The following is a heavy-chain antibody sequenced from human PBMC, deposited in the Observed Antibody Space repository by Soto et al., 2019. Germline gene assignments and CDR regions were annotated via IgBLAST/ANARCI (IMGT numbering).Heavy chain of an antibody. CDR1: GFTFSSYW. D-gene: IGHD2-2*01. J-gene: IGHJ3*02. V-gene: IGHV3-7*01. CDR2: IKQDGSEK. CDR3: ARVAGTSCYDAFDI. Sequence: GGSLRLSCAASGFTFSSYWMSWVRQAPGKGLEWVANIKQDGSEKYYVDSVKGRFTISRDNAKNSLYLQMNSLRAEDTAVYYCARVAGTSCYDAFDIWGQGTMVTVSS.